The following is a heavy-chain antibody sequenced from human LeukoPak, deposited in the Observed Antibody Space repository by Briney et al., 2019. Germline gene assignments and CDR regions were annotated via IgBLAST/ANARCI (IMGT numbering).Heavy chain of an antibody. D-gene: IGHD3-10*01. CDR3: AAEGWFGELLFDY. J-gene: IGHJ4*02. Sequence: SVKVSCKASGFTFTSSAMRWVRQARGQRLEWIGWIVVGSGNTNYAQKFQERVTITRDMSTSTAYMELSSLRSEDTAVYYCAAEGWFGELLFDYWGQGTLVTVSS. CDR1: GFTFTSSA. V-gene: IGHV1-58*02. CDR2: IVVGSGNT.